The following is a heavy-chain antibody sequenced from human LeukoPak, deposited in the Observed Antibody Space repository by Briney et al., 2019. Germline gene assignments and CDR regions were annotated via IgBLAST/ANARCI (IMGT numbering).Heavy chain of an antibody. J-gene: IGHJ6*03. Sequence: PGGSLRLSCAASGYTFSSYAMHWVRQAPGKGLEWVAFIRYDGSNKYYADSVKGRFTISRDNSKNTLYLQMNSLRAEDTAVYYCAKVKGLQSGYCSGGSCYQGQGTFDYYYYMDVWGKGTTVTISS. CDR2: IRYDGSNK. CDR3: AKVKGLQSGYCSGGSCYQGQGTFDYYYYMDV. CDR1: GYTFSSYA. D-gene: IGHD2-15*01. V-gene: IGHV3-30*02.